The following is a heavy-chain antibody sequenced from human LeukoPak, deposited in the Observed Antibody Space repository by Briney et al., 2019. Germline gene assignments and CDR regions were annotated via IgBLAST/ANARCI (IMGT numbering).Heavy chain of an antibody. V-gene: IGHV4-39*01. J-gene: IGHJ4*02. CDR2: IYYSGST. D-gene: IGHD5-18*01. CDR1: GGSISSSSYY. CDR3: ARRQGGYSYGRYFDY. Sequence: SQTLSLTCTVSGGSISSSSYYWGWLRQPPGKGLEWIGSIYYSGSTYYNPSLKSRVTISVDTSKNQFSLKLSSVTAADTAVYYCARRQGGYSYGRYFDYWGQGTLVTVSS.